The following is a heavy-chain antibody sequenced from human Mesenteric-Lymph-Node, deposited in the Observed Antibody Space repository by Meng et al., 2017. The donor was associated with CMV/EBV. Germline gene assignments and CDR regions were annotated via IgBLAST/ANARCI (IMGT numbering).Heavy chain of an antibody. CDR2: IYSGGSST. J-gene: IGHJ4*02. CDR1: GFTFSSYA. D-gene: IGHD3-22*01. Sequence: GGSLRLSCSASGFTFSSYAMHWVRQAPGKGLEWVSVIYSGGSSTYYADSVKGRFTISRDNSKNTLYLQMNSLRAEDTAVYYCAKSGPYYYDSSGYFITHYFDYWGQGTLVTVSS. V-gene: IGHV3-23*03. CDR3: AKSGPYYYDSSGYFITHYFDY.